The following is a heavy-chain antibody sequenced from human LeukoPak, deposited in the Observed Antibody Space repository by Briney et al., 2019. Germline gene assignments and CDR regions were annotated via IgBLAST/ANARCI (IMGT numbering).Heavy chain of an antibody. CDR3: ARAAAGTDFDY. D-gene: IGHD6-13*01. J-gene: IGHJ4*02. CDR2: IYYSGST. CDR1: GGSISSYY. Sequence: SETLSLTCTVSGGSISSYYWSWIRQLPGKGLEWIGYIYYSGSTNYNPSLKSRVTISVDTSKNQFSLKLSSVTAADTAVYYCARAAAGTDFDYWGQGTLVTVSS. V-gene: IGHV4-59*01.